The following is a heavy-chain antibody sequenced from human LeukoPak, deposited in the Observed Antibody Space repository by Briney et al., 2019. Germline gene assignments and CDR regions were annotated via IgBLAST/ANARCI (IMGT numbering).Heavy chain of an antibody. J-gene: IGHJ4*02. CDR3: AKDLIDGDIVVVVAAYFDY. D-gene: IGHD2-15*01. CDR2: ISGSGGST. V-gene: IGHV3-23*01. CDR1: GFTFSNYD. Sequence: PGGSLRLSCAASGFTFSNYDMSWVRQAPGKGLEWVSAISGSGGSTYYADSVKGRFTISRDNSKNTLYLQMNSLRAEGTAVYYCAKDLIDGDIVVVVAAYFDYWGQGTLVTVSS.